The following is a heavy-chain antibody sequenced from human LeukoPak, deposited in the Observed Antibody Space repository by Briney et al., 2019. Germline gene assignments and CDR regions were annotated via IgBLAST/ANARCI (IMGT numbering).Heavy chain of an antibody. CDR1: GFTFSDYY. D-gene: IGHD2-2*01. CDR3: AKDPDVVVPAATDY. J-gene: IGHJ4*02. CDR2: ISSSGSTI. V-gene: IGHV3-11*04. Sequence: GGSLRLSCAASGFTFSDYYMSWIRQAPGKGLEWVSYISSSGSTIYYADSVKGRFTISRDNAKNSLYLQMNSLRAEDTAVHYCAKDPDVVVPAATDYWGQGTLVTVSS.